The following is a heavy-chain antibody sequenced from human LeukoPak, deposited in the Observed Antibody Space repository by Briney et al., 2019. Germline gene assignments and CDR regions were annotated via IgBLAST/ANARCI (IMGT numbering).Heavy chain of an antibody. D-gene: IGHD6-13*01. V-gene: IGHV1-2*02. Sequence: ALVKVSCKASGYTFTGYYMHWVRQAPGQGLEWMGWINPNSGGTNYAQKFQGRVTMTGDTSISTAYMELSRLRSDDTAVYYCARDMEAAAGTAGAAAWGQGTLVTVSS. CDR1: GYTFTGYY. CDR2: INPNSGGT. CDR3: ARDMEAAAGTAGAAA. J-gene: IGHJ5*02.